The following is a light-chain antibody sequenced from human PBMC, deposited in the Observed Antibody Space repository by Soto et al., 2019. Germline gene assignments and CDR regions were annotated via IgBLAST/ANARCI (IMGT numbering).Light chain of an antibody. CDR1: QSVSNNY. Sequence: EIVLTQPPGTLSLSPGERATLSCRTSQSVSNNYLAWYQQKPGRAPRLLIYGASYRATGIPDRFTGSGSGTDFTLTISRLEPEDFAVYYCQQYGSAATFGQGTKVDIK. V-gene: IGKV3-20*01. CDR2: GAS. CDR3: QQYGSAAT. J-gene: IGKJ1*01.